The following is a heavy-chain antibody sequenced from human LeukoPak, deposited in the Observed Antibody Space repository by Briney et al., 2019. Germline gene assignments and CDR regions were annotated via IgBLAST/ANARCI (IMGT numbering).Heavy chain of an antibody. CDR2: IQTNTGNP. CDR1: GYTFTSYA. D-gene: IGHD4-11*01. V-gene: IGHV7-4-1*02. Sequence: GSVKVSCKAAGYTFTSYAMNSVRQAPGQGLEWMGWIQTNTGNPTYAHGLTGRLVFSLDTSVSTASLQISSLKAEDTGVYYCATSTTVIALYYFDYWGQGTLVTVSS. J-gene: IGHJ4*02. CDR3: ATSTTVIALYYFDY.